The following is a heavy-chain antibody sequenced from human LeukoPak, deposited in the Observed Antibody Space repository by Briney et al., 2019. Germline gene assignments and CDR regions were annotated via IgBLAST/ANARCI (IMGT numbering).Heavy chain of an antibody. D-gene: IGHD4-17*01. CDR2: IYYSGST. CDR3: ARAPTVTDWFDP. Sequence: SETLSLTCTDSVDSISSYYWSWIRQSPGKGLEWIGYIYYSGSTNYSPSLKSRVTISVDTSKNQFSLRLSSVTTADTAVYYCARAPTVTDWFDPWGQGTLVTVSS. CDR1: VDSISSYY. V-gene: IGHV4-59*12. J-gene: IGHJ5*02.